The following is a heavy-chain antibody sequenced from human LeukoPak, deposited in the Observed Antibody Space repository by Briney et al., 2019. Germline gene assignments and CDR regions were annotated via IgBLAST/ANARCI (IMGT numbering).Heavy chain of an antibody. D-gene: IGHD4-17*01. V-gene: IGHV4-39*07. CDR1: GLTVSSNC. CDR3: ARTRRGPHYGPMDY. J-gene: IGHJ4*02. Sequence: GSLRLSCAASGLTVSSNCMSWVRQPPGKGLEWIGSIYYSGSTYYNPSLESRVTISVDTSKNQFSLKLSSVTAADTAVYYCARTRRGPHYGPMDYWGQGTLVTVSS. CDR2: IYYSGST.